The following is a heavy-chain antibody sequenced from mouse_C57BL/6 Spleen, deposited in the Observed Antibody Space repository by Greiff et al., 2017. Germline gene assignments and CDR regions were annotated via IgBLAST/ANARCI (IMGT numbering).Heavy chain of an antibody. CDR3: ARGHSSGYSYYYAMDY. CDR2: IHPNSGST. CDR1: GYTFTSYW. J-gene: IGHJ4*01. D-gene: IGHD3-1*01. V-gene: IGHV1-64*01. Sequence: QVHVKQPGAELVKPGASVKLSCKASGYTFTSYWMHWVKQRPGQGLEWIGMIHPNSGSTNYNEKFKSKATLTVDKSSSTAYMQLSSLTSEDSAVYYGARGHSSGYSYYYAMDYWGQGTSVTVSS.